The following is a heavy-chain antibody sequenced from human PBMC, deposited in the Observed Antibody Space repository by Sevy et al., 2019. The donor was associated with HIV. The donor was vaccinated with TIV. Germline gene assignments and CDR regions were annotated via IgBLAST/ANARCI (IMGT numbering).Heavy chain of an antibody. CDR2: IYSGGST. Sequence: GGSLRLSCAASGFTVSSNYMSWVRQAPGKGLECVSVIYSGGSTYYADSVQGRFTISIDNSKNTLYLQMNRLGAEDTALYYCARPGSLDWYGMDVWGQGTTVTVSS. J-gene: IGHJ6*02. V-gene: IGHV3-53*01. D-gene: IGHD3-3*01. CDR1: GFTVSSNY. CDR3: ARPGSLDWYGMDV.